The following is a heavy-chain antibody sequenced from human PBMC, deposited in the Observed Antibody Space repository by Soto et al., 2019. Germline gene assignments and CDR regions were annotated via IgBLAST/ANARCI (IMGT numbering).Heavy chain of an antibody. V-gene: IGHV1-3*05. CDR3: ARDASLAAALYDY. CDR2: INAGNGNT. CDR1: GYTFTSYA. Sequence: QVQLVQSGAEEKKPGASVKVSCKASGYTFTSYAMHWVRQAPGQRLEWMGWINAGNGNTKYSQKFQGRVTITRDTTASTAYMELRSMRSDDTAVYYGARDASLAAALYDYWGQGTLVTVSS. D-gene: IGHD6-13*01. J-gene: IGHJ4*02.